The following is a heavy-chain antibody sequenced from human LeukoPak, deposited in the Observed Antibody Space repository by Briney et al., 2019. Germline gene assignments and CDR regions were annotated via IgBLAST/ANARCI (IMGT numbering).Heavy chain of an antibody. CDR2: ISWNSGSI. D-gene: IGHD4-17*01. CDR3: AKATLGGTVTAKYYFDY. V-gene: IGHV3-9*01. Sequence: GRSLRLSCAASGFTFDDYAMHWVRQAPGKGLEWVSGISWNSGSIGYADSVKGRFTISRDNAKNYLYLQMNSLRAEDTALYYCAKATLGGTVTAKYYFDYWGQGTLVTVSS. J-gene: IGHJ4*02. CDR1: GFTFDDYA.